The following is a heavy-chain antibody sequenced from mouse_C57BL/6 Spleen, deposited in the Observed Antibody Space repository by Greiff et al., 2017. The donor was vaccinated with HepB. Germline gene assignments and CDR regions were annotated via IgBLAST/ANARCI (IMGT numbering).Heavy chain of an antibody. CDR2: IDPSDSYT. Sequence: VQLQQSGAELVKPGASVKLSCKASGYTFTSYWMQWVKQRPGQGLEWIGEIDPSDSYTNYNQKFKGKATLTVDTSSSTAYMQLSSLTSEDSAVYYCASPLGRGYLDYWGQGTTLTVSS. CDR1: GYTFTSYW. D-gene: IGHD4-1*01. V-gene: IGHV1-50*01. J-gene: IGHJ2*01. CDR3: ASPLGRGYLDY.